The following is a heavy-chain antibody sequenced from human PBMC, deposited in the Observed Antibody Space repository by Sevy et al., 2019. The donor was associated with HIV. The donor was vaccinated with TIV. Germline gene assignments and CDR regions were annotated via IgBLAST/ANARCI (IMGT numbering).Heavy chain of an antibody. CDR1: GISISSHW. V-gene: IGHV3-7*01. J-gene: IGHJ6*02. CDR3: ARAMGV. CDR2: INQDGSER. Sequence: GGSLRLACVGAGISISSHWMNWVRQSTGKGLEWVANINQDGSERYYVGSVKGRFTISRDNARNSGYLQMHSLSVEDSGVYYCARAMGVWGQGTTVTVSS.